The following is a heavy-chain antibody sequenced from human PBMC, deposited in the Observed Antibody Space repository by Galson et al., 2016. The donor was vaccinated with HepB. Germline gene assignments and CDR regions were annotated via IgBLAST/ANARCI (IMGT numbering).Heavy chain of an antibody. D-gene: IGHD4-17*01. CDR1: GFTFSSYS. J-gene: IGHJ4*02. Sequence: SLRLSCAASGFTFSSYSMNWVRQAPGKGLEWVSSISSSSSSKYYADSVKGRFTISRDNAQNSLYLQMASLRAEDTALYYCVRDFPRTTVTNPFDYWGQGTLVTVSS. V-gene: IGHV3-21*01. CDR3: VRDFPRTTVTNPFDY. CDR2: ISSSSSSK.